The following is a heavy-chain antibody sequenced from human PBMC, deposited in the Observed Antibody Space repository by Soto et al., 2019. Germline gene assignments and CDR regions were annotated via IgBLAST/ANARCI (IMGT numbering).Heavy chain of an antibody. V-gene: IGHV4-59*08. CDR1: SGSISTHY. CDR3: ARRYYGGNSWYFDL. CDR2: IHYSGAT. J-gene: IGHJ2*01. Sequence: QVQLQESGPGLVKPSETLSLTCTVSSGSISTHYWSWIRQPPGKGLEWIGYIHYSGATNYNPSLQSRVGMSVDTSKNQFSLILTSVTAADTATYYCARRYYGGNSWYFDLWGRGTLVTVSS. D-gene: IGHD4-17*01.